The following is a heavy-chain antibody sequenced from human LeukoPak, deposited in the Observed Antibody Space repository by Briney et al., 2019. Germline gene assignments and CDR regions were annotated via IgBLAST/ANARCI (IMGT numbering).Heavy chain of an antibody. D-gene: IGHD6-19*01. Sequence: ASVKVSCKASGYTFSSYGISWVRQAPGQGLEWMGWISAYNGNTNYRQKLQGRVTMTTDTSTSTAYMDLRSLRSDDTAIYYCARDSTGIAVAGNSPDFDYWAREPWSPSPQ. V-gene: IGHV1-18*01. J-gene: IGHJ4*02. CDR3: ARDSTGIAVAGNSPDFDY. CDR2: ISAYNGNT. CDR1: GYTFSSYG.